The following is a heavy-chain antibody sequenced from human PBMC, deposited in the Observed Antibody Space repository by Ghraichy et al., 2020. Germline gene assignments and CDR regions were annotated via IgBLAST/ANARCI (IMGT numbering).Heavy chain of an antibody. CDR3: ARGDGSWSQGYYYYGMDV. J-gene: IGHJ6*02. Sequence: SETLSLTCTVSGGSISSYYWSWIRQPPGKGLEWIGYIYYSGSTNYNPSLKSRVTISVDTSKNQFSLKLSSVTAADTAVYYCARGDGSWSQGYYYYGMDVWGQGTTVTVSS. D-gene: IGHD6-13*01. CDR1: GGSISSYY. CDR2: IYYSGST. V-gene: IGHV4-59*01.